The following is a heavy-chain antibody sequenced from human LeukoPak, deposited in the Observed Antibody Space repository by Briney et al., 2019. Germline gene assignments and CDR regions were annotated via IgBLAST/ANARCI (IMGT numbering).Heavy chain of an antibody. J-gene: IGHJ3*02. D-gene: IGHD3-22*01. CDR1: GGSISSYY. Sequence: PSETLSLTCTVSGGSISSYYWSWIRQLPGKGLEWIGYIYTSGSTNYNPSLKSRVTIEVDTSKNQFSLKLSSVTAADTAVYYCARLTYYYDSSGYSNDAFDIWGQGTMVTVSS. CDR2: IYTSGST. CDR3: ARLTYYYDSSGYSNDAFDI. V-gene: IGHV4-4*09.